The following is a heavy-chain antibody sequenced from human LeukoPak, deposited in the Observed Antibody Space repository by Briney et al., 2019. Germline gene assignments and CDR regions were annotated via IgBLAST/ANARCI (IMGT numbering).Heavy chain of an antibody. V-gene: IGHV3-74*01. CDR2: INSDGSFT. Sequence: GGSLRLSCAASGVSFSSYWMHWVRQAPGKGLVWVSRINSDGSFTSYADSVKGRFTISRDNAKNTLYLQMNSLRAEDTAIYYCARVQVLGTYDWFDPWGQGTLVTVSS. CDR3: ARVQVLGTYDWFDP. CDR1: GVSFSSYW. D-gene: IGHD4/OR15-4a*01. J-gene: IGHJ5*02.